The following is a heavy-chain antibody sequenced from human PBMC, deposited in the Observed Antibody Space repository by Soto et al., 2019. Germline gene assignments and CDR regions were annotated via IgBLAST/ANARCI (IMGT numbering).Heavy chain of an antibody. V-gene: IGHV1-3*01. D-gene: IGHD5-12*01. CDR3: ARVQYSSYDFKLDFDI. CDR1: GYTFDNYA. J-gene: IGHJ3*02. CDR2: IRAGNGYT. Sequence: QVQLVQSGAQVKKPGASVKVSCKASGYTFDNYALHWVRQAPGRRLEWMGWIRAGNGYTKYSQSFQGRVTITRDTSASTVHMELSSLRSEDRAVYYCARVQYSSYDFKLDFDIWGQGTMFTVSS.